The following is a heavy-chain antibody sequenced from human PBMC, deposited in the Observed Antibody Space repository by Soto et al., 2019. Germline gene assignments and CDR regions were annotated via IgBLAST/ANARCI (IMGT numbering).Heavy chain of an antibody. Sequence: EVQLLQSGGGLAQPGGSLTLSCAASGFSFSDYSMNWVCRAPGKGLEWVSAFSAGGDYRHYADSVKGRFTISRDNSKNTLFLQMNSLRAEDTARYYCAREARYDRGVYHYEGIDYWGQGTLVTVSS. V-gene: IGHV3-23*01. J-gene: IGHJ4*02. CDR3: AREARYDRGVYHYEGIDY. D-gene: IGHD3-22*01. CDR1: GFSFSDYS. CDR2: FSAGGDYR.